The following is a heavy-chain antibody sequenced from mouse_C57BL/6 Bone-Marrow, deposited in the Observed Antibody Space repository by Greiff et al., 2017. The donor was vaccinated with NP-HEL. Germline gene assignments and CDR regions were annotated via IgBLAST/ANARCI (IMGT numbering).Heavy chain of an antibody. CDR3: ASGYYGRPWFAY. CDR2: IYPGSGNT. Sequence: QVQLQQSGAELVRPGASVKLSCKASGYTFTDYYINWVKQRPGQGLEWIARIYPGSGNTYYNEKFKGKATLTAEKSSSTAYMQLSSLTSEDSAVYFCASGYYGRPWFAYWGQGTLVTVSA. J-gene: IGHJ3*01. D-gene: IGHD1-1*01. V-gene: IGHV1-76*01. CDR1: GYTFTDYY.